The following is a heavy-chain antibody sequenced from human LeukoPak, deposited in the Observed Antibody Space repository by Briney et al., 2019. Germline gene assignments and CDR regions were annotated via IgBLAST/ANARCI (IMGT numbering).Heavy chain of an antibody. J-gene: IGHJ4*02. D-gene: IGHD4-17*01. CDR1: GDSITSSSYY. CDR3: ARRNYGGAIDY. V-gene: IGHV4-39*01. Sequence: PSETLSLTCTVSGDSITSSSYYWAWICQPPGKGLEWIGSFYYSGSTYYSPSLKSRVTISVDTSKNQFSLKLSSVTAADTAVYYCARRNYGGAIDYWGQGSLVTVSS. CDR2: FYYSGST.